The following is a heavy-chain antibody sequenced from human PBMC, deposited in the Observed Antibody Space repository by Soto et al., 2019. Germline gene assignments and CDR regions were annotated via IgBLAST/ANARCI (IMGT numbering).Heavy chain of an antibody. CDR3: ARDHYDFWSGFPPNIWFHP. CDR1: GFLFSSYA. CDR2: ISSHGDTT. Sequence: GGSLRLSCEASGFLFSSYAMNWVRQAPGKGLEWVSSISSHGDTTYYAESVRGRFTISRDNSKKTLFLQMNRLRAGDTAVYFCARDHYDFWSGFPPNIWFHPWGQGTLVTVS. D-gene: IGHD3-3*01. J-gene: IGHJ5*02. V-gene: IGHV3-23*01.